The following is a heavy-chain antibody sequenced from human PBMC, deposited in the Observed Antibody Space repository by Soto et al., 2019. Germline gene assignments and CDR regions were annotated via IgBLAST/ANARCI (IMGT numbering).Heavy chain of an antibody. V-gene: IGHV3-23*01. CDR1: GFTFRSYA. D-gene: IGHD2-2*01. J-gene: IGHJ3*02. CDR3: AKDRCSSTSCRLFPTNQGTGI. Sequence: GGSLRLSCAASGFTFRSYAMSWVRQAPGKGLEWVSGIVGSGDSTYYAESVKGRFTISRDNSKDTLNLQMNSLRAEDTAVYYCAKDRCSSTSCRLFPTNQGTGIWGQGTMVTVSS. CDR2: IVGSGDST.